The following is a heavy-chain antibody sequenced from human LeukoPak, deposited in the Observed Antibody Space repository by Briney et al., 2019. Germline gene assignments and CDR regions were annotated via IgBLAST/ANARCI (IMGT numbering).Heavy chain of an antibody. CDR3: ARDKGPYYFDY. J-gene: IGHJ4*02. V-gene: IGHV3-33*08. CDR1: GFTFDDYG. CDR2: IWNDGSNK. Sequence: GGSLRLPCAASGFTFDDYGMHWVRQAPGKGLEWLAVIWNDGSNKYYADSVKGRFTISRDNSKNTLYLQMNSLRAEDTAVYYCARDKGPYYFDYWGQGTLLTVSS.